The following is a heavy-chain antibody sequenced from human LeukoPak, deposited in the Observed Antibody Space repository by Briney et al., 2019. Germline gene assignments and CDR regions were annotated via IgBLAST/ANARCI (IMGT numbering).Heavy chain of an antibody. CDR3: ARHVVGVATTFDY. Sequence: ASETLSLTCTVSGGSINSYYWSWIRQPPGKGLEWIGYIYYSGSINYHPSLESRVTISVDTFKNQFSMKLSSVTAADTAVYYCARHVVGVATTFDYWGQGTLVTVSS. V-gene: IGHV4-59*08. CDR2: IYYSGSI. J-gene: IGHJ4*02. D-gene: IGHD5-24*01. CDR1: GGSINSYY.